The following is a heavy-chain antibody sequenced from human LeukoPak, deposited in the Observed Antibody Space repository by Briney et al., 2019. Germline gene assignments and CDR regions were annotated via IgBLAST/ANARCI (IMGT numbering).Heavy chain of an antibody. V-gene: IGHV3-30*02. J-gene: IGHJ4*02. CDR3: ARDRVIDY. Sequence: PGGSLRLSCAASGFTFSSYGIHWVRQAPGKGLEWVAFIRYDGNNKYYADSVKGRFTISRDNSKNTLYLQMNSLRAEDTAVYYCARDRVIDYWGQGTLVTVSS. D-gene: IGHD2-21*01. CDR2: IRYDGNNK. CDR1: GFTFSSYG.